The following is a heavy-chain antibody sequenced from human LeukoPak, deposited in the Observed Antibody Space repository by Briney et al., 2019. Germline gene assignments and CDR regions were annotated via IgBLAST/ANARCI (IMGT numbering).Heavy chain of an antibody. J-gene: IGHJ4*02. CDR3: ARVNYYDTFFDS. D-gene: IGHD3-22*01. V-gene: IGHV4-39*01. CDR1: GGSISSSSYY. Sequence: SETLSLTCTVSGGSISSSSYYWGWIRQPPGKGLEWIGNIYYSGSTYYNPSLKSRVTIYVDTSKNQFSLKLSSVPAADTAVYYCARVNYYDTFFDSRGQGTLVTVSS. CDR2: IYYSGST.